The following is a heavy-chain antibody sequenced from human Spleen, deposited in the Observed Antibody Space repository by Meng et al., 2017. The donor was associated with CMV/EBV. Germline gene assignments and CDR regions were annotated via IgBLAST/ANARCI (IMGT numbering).Heavy chain of an antibody. D-gene: IGHD3-9*01. CDR3: ARGSNVTGYSLPLGY. Sequence: LSLTCAASGFSFTIYTTNWVRQAPGKGLEWVSSISSGSNYIYYADSVKGRFTISRDNAQNSLSLQMKSLRAEDTAVYYCARGSNVTGYSLPLGYWGQGILVTVSS. J-gene: IGHJ4*02. V-gene: IGHV3-21*06. CDR2: ISSGSNYI. CDR1: GFSFTIYT.